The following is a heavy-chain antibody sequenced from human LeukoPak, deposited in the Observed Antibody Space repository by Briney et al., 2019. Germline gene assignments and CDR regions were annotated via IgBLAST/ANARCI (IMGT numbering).Heavy chain of an antibody. V-gene: IGHV3-23*01. CDR3: AKDRGKRATIYFDY. CDR2: ISGSGGST. Sequence: PGGSLRLSCAASGFTFSSYAMSWVRQAPGKGLEWVSAISGSGGSTYYADSVKGRFTISRDNAKNSPYLQMNSLRAEDTALYYCAKDRGKRATIYFDYWGQGTLVTVSS. CDR1: GFTFSSYA. D-gene: IGHD5-24*01. J-gene: IGHJ4*02.